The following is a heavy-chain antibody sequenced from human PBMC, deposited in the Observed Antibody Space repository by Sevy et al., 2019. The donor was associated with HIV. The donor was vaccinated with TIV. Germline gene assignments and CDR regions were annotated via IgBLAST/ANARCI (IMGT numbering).Heavy chain of an antibody. CDR2: FDPEDGKT. J-gene: IGHJ4*02. Sequence: ASVKVSCKVSGSTLTRLSMHWVRQAPGKGLEWMASFDPEDGKTVYAQKFQGRVTMTEDTSTDKAYMGLSSRRSEDTAVYYCATTKDYYDNSGDPFDYWGQGTLVTVSS. V-gene: IGHV1-24*01. CDR1: GSTLTRLS. D-gene: IGHD3-22*01. CDR3: ATTKDYYDNSGDPFDY.